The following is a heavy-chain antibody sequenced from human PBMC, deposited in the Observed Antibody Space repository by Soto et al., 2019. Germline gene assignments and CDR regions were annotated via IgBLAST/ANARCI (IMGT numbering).Heavy chain of an antibody. D-gene: IGHD3-22*01. CDR1: GYTFTGYY. Sequence: ASVKVSCKASGYTFTGYYMHWVRQAPGQGLEWMGWINPNSGGTNYAQKFQGWVTMTRDTSISTAYMELSRLRSDDTAVYYCARDRAPVLYYYDSSGYYPGSYWGQGTLVTVS. J-gene: IGHJ4*02. V-gene: IGHV1-2*04. CDR3: ARDRAPVLYYYDSSGYYPGSY. CDR2: INPNSGGT.